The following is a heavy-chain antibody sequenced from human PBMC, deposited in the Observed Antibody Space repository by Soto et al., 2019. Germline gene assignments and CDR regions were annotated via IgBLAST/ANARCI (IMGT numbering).Heavy chain of an antibody. Sequence: PGGSLIIARAASSFSFNNYAMRWGRQSPGKGLEWVSGIGGSGLTTYYGDSGKCLFTISMDNSNKTLFLQMSSLRAEDTAVYYCAKSRYSDSSGDFYDYWGQGTLVTVSS. CDR3: AKSRYSDSSGDFYDY. CDR1: SFSFNNYA. D-gene: IGHD3-22*01. V-gene: IGHV3-23*01. CDR2: IGGSGLTT. J-gene: IGHJ4*02.